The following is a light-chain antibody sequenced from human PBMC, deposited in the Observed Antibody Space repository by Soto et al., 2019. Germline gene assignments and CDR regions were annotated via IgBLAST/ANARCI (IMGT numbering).Light chain of an antibody. J-gene: IGLJ2*01. CDR3: SSYSSSTTHVV. CDR2: DVT. CDR1: RSDVGDFNY. V-gene: IGLV2-14*03. Sequence: QSALTQPASVSGSPGRSVTISCTGTRSDVGDFNYVSWYQHLPGRAPKLIIYDVTNRPSGISYRFSASKSGRTASLTISGLQADDEADYYCSSYSSSTTHVVFGGGTKLTVL.